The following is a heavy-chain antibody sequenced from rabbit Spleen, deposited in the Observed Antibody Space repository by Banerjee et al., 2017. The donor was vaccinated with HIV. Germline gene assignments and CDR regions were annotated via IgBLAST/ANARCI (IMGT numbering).Heavy chain of an antibody. CDR3: ARDTSSSFSSYGMDL. CDR1: GIDFSSWYY. D-gene: IGHD1-1*01. Sequence: QQQLEESGGGLVKPGGTLTLTCKVSGIDFSSWYYMCWVRQAPGKGLELVGCIYVNSGSTWYASWVNGRLTISRSTSLNTVDLKMTRLTAADTATYFCARDTSSSFSSYGMDLWGPGTLVTVS. J-gene: IGHJ6*01. V-gene: IGHV1S43*01. CDR2: IYVNSGST.